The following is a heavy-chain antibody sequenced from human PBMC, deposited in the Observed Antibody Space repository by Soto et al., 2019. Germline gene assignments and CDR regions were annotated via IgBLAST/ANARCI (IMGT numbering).Heavy chain of an antibody. V-gene: IGHV4-34*01. CDR3: ASTSTVTIHDY. J-gene: IGHJ4*02. CDR2: INHSGST. D-gene: IGHD4-17*01. CDR1: GGSFSGYY. Sequence: SETLSLTCAVYGGSFSGYYWSWIRQPPGKGLEWIGEINHSGSTNYNPSLKSRVTISVDTSKNQFSLKLSSVTAADTAVYYCASTSTVTIHDYWGQGTLVTVSS.